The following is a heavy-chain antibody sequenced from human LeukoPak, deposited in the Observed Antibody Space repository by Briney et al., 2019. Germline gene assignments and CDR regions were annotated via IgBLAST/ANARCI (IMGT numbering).Heavy chain of an antibody. CDR1: GGSISSYY. Sequence: PSETLSLTCTVSGGSISSYYWSWIRQPPGKGLEWIGYIYYSGSTNYNPSLKSRVTISVDTSKNQFSLKLSSVTAADTAVYYCARDGYSGAATASRHFDYWGQGTLVTVSS. D-gene: IGHD5-18*01. J-gene: IGHJ4*02. CDR2: IYYSGST. V-gene: IGHV4-59*01. CDR3: ARDGYSGAATASRHFDY.